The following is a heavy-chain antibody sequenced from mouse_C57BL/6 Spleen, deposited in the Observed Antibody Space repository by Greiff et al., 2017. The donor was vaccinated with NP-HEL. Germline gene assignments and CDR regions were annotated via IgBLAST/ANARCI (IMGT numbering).Heavy chain of an antibody. Sequence: EVQLVESGGGLVKPGGSLKLSCAASGFTFSDYGMHWVRQAPEKGLEWVAYISSGSSTIYYADTVKGRFTISRDNAKNTLFLQMTSLRSEDTAMYYCPRPFITTVVAPYLDYWGQSTTLTVSS. CDR1: GFTFSDYG. CDR3: PRPFITTVVAPYLDY. J-gene: IGHJ2*01. D-gene: IGHD1-1*01. CDR2: ISSGSSTI. V-gene: IGHV5-17*01.